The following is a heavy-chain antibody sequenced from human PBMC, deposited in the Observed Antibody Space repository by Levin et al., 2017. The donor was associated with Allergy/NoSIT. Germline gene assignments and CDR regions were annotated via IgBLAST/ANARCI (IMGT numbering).Heavy chain of an antibody. CDR1: GGSISSYY. CDR3: ARGETYYDYVWGSYRYTGGHYYYYYYMDV. J-gene: IGHJ6*03. CDR2: IYYSGST. Sequence: ESLKISCTVSGGSISSYYWSWIRQPPGKGLEWIGYIYYSGSTNYNPSLKSRVTISVDTSKNQFSLKLSSVTAADTAVYYCARGETYYDYVWGSYRYTGGHYYYYYYMDVWGKGTTVTVSS. D-gene: IGHD3-16*02. V-gene: IGHV4-59*01.